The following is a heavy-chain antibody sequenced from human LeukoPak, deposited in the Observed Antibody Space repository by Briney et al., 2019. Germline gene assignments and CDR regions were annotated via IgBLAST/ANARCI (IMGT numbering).Heavy chain of an antibody. CDR1: GGSISSHY. Sequence: PSETLSLTCTVSGGSISSHYWSWIRQPPGKGLEGIGYIYYSGSTNYNPSLKSRVTISVDTSKNQFSLKLSSVTAADTAVYYCAREATMVRGVIITHYMDVWGKGTTVTVSS. CDR2: IYYSGST. CDR3: AREATMVRGVIITHYMDV. J-gene: IGHJ6*03. V-gene: IGHV4-59*11. D-gene: IGHD3-10*01.